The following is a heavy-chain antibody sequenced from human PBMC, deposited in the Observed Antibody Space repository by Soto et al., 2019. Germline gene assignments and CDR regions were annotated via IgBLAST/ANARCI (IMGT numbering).Heavy chain of an antibody. CDR2: IIPIFGTA. D-gene: IGHD6-13*01. V-gene: IGHV1-69*13. Sequence: GASVKVSCKASGGTFSSYAISWVRQAPGQGLEWMGGIIPIFGTANYAQKFLGRVTITADESTSTAYMELSSLRSEDTAVYYCARVIAAAGMSYYYYGMDVWGQGTTVTVSS. CDR1: GGTFSSYA. J-gene: IGHJ6*02. CDR3: ARVIAAAGMSYYYYGMDV.